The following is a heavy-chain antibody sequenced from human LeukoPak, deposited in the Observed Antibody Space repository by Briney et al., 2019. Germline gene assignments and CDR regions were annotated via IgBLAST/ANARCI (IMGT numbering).Heavy chain of an antibody. J-gene: IGHJ4*02. CDR1: GGSISSSNW. CDR2: IYHSGST. Sequence: SGTLSLTCAVSGGSISSSNWWSWVRQPPGKGLEWIGEIYHSGSTNYNPSLKSRVTISVDKSKNQFSLKLGSVTAADTAVYYCARVWGASGSYYFDYWGQGTLVTVSS. CDR3: ARVWGASGSYYFDY. D-gene: IGHD1-26*01. V-gene: IGHV4-4*02.